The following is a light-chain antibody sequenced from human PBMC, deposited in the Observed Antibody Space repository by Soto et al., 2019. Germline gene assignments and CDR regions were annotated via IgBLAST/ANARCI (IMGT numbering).Light chain of an antibody. Sequence: QAVVTQPPSVSGAPGHRVTISCTGSSSNIGAGYDVHWYQQLPGTAPKLLIYGNSNRPSGVPDRFSGSKSGTSASLAITGLQAEDEADYSCQSYDSSLSGSIFGGGTKVTVL. CDR2: GNS. J-gene: IGLJ2*01. V-gene: IGLV1-40*01. CDR1: SSNIGAGYD. CDR3: QSYDSSLSGSI.